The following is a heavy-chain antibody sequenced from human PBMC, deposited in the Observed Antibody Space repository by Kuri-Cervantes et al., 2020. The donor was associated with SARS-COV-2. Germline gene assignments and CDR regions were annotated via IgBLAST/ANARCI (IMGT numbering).Heavy chain of an antibody. CDR1: GFTFSSYS. CDR2: ISSSSFYI. D-gene: IGHD5-12*01. CDR3: ARAGVKDIVATITSYYYYYCMDV. Sequence: GESLKISCAASGFTFSSYSMNWVRQAPGKGLEWVSSISSSSFYIYYADSVKGRFTISRDNAKNSLYLQMNSLRAEDTAVYYCARAGVKDIVATITSYYYYYCMDVWGQGTTVTVSS. V-gene: IGHV3-21*01. J-gene: IGHJ6*02.